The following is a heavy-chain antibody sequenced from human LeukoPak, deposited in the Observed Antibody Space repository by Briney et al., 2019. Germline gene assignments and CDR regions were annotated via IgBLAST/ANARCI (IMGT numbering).Heavy chain of an antibody. CDR1: GFTFSDYY. CDR2: ISSSGSTI. J-gene: IGHJ6*03. CDR3: ARESPQYNWNDGYYYYYMDV. D-gene: IGHD1-1*01. Sequence: GGSPRLSCAASGFTFSDYYMSWIRQAPGKGLEWVSYISSSGSTIYYADSVKGRFTISRDNAKNSLYLQMNNLRVEDTAVYYCARESPQYNWNDGYYYYYMDVWGKGTTVTVSS. V-gene: IGHV3-11*01.